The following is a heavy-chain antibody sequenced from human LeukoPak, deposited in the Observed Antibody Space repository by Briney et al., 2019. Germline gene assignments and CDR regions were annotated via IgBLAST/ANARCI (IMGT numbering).Heavy chain of an antibody. Sequence: PGRSLRLSCAASGFTFSSYAMHWVRQAPGKGLEWVAVISYDGSNKYYADSVKGRFTISRDNSKNTLYLQMNSLRAEDTAVYYCARIAVSQLVLGYFQHWGQGTLVTVSS. D-gene: IGHD6-13*01. CDR2: ISYDGSNK. J-gene: IGHJ1*01. V-gene: IGHV3-30-3*01. CDR3: ARIAVSQLVLGYFQH. CDR1: GFTFSSYA.